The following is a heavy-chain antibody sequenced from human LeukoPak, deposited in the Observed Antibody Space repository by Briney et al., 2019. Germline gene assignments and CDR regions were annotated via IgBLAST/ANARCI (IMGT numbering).Heavy chain of an antibody. CDR1: GCIFTCYW. J-gene: IGHJ4*02. CDR3: ARTSGDYDGNALYFDY. V-gene: IGHV5-51*01. D-gene: IGHD4-23*01. CDR2: IYPGDSDT. Sequence: GESLKISCKGSGCIFTCYWIGWVRQMPGKGLEWMGFIYPGDSDTRYSPSFQGQVTFSADKSISTAYLQWSSLKASDTAIYYCARTSGDYDGNALYFDYWGQGTLVTVSS.